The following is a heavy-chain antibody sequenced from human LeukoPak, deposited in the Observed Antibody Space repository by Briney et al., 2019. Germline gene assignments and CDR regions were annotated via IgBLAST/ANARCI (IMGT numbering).Heavy chain of an antibody. D-gene: IGHD3-10*01. CDR1: GGSFSGYY. Sequence: SETLSLTCAVYGGSFSGYYWSWIRQPPGKGLEWIGEINHSGSTNYNPSLKSRVTISVDTSKNQFSLKLSSVTAADTAVYYCARGPAVSGSGSYYRGYYYYGMDVWGKGTTVTVSS. J-gene: IGHJ6*04. CDR3: ARGPAVSGSGSYYRGYYYYGMDV. V-gene: IGHV4-34*01. CDR2: INHSGST.